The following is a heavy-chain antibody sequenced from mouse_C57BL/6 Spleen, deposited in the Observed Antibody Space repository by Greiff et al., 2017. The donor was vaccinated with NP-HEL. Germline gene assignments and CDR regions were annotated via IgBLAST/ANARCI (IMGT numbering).Heavy chain of an antibody. CDR2: IHPNSGST. J-gene: IGHJ1*03. Sequence: QVHVKQPGAELVKPGASVKLSCKASGYTFTSYWMHWVKQRPGQGLEWIGMIHPNSGSTNYNEKFKSKATLTVDKSSSTAYMQLSSLTSEDSAVYYCATIYYDYDGDVWGTGTTVTVSS. V-gene: IGHV1-64*01. CDR1: GYTFTSYW. CDR3: ATIYYDYDGDV. D-gene: IGHD2-4*01.